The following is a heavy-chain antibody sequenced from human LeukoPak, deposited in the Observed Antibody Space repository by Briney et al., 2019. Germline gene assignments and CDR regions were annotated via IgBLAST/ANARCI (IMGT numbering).Heavy chain of an antibody. CDR3: ARALYCGGGSCYSFDY. CDR2: ISSGRGSYI. J-gene: IGHJ4*02. V-gene: IGHV3-21*01. CDR1: GFTFSSYT. Sequence: GGSLRLSCVASGFTFSSYTMNWVRQAPGKGLEWVSSISSGRGSYIYYADSVKGRFTISRDNAETSLYLQMNSLRAEDTAVYYCARALYCGGGSCYSFDYWGQGTLVTVSS. D-gene: IGHD2-15*01.